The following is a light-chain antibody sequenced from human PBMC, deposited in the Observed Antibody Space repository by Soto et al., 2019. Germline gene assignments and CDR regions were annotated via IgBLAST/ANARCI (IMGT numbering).Light chain of an antibody. V-gene: IGKV3-15*01. Sequence: EIVMTQSPATLSVSPGKRATLSCRASQSISNDLVWYQQRPGQPPSLLIYGASTRATGIPVRFSGRGSGTEFTLTISSLQSEDFAVYYCQQYNNWPPLTFGGGTKVEIK. CDR2: GAS. CDR3: QQYNNWPPLT. J-gene: IGKJ4*01. CDR1: QSISND.